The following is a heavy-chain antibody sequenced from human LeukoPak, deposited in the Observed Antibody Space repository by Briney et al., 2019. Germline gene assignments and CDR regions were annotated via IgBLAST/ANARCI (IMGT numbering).Heavy chain of an antibody. CDR1: GGTFSSYA. Sequence: ASVKVSCKASGGTFSSYAISWVRQAPGQGLGWMGRIIPILGIANYAQKFQGRVTITADKSTSTAYMELSSLRSEDTAVYYCARGGNYGSGSYYGMDVWGQGTTVTVSS. D-gene: IGHD3-10*01. CDR3: ARGGNYGSGSYYGMDV. J-gene: IGHJ6*02. V-gene: IGHV1-69*04. CDR2: IIPILGIA.